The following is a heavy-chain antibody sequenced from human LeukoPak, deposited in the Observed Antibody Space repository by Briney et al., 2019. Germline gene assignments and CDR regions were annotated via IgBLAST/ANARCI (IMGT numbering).Heavy chain of an antibody. Sequence: GGSLRLSCAASGFTFSNHWMHWVCQTPVKGLEWVALIRSDGSTTYADSVKGRSIISRDNAKNTLYLEISTLRADDTAVYYCARVAKTYYYFYMDVWGKGATVTVSS. J-gene: IGHJ6*03. CDR2: IRSDGST. V-gene: IGHV3-74*01. CDR3: ARVAKTYYYFYMDV. CDR1: GFTFSNHW.